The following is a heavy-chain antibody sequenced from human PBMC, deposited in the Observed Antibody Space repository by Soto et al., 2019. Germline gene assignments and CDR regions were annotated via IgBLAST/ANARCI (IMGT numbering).Heavy chain of an antibody. CDR3: ARESGRGGGRYEDFQH. J-gene: IGHJ1*01. D-gene: IGHD6-19*01. CDR2: ITSSGSTT. V-gene: IGHV3-48*03. Sequence: EVQLVESGGGLVQPGGSLRLSCAASGFTFSNYEMNWVRQAPGKGLEWVSHITSSGSTTYYADSVKGRFTISRDNAKNSLYLQMNSLRAEDTAVYYCARESGRGGGRYEDFQHWGQGTLVTVSS. CDR1: GFTFSNYE.